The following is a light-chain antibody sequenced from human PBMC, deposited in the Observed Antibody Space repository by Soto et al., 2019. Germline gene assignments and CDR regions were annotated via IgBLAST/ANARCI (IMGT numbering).Light chain of an antibody. CDR2: TAA. J-gene: IGKJ4*01. CDR3: QQLNGYPLT. V-gene: IGKV1-9*01. CDR1: QGISSY. Sequence: DIQLTQSPSFLSASVGDRVTITCRASQGISSYLAWYQQKPGKAPNLLIYTAATLQSGVPSRFSDSGAGPDFTLTISSLQPEDFGTYYCQQLNGYPLTFGGGTKVEIK.